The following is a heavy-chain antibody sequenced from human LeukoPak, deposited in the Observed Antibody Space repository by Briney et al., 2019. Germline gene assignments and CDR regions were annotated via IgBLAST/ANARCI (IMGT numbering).Heavy chain of an antibody. CDR3: AELGITMIGGV. Sequence: GGSLRLSCEASGFTFNTYSMNWARQAPGKGLEWVSSISGGSTYYADSRKGRFTISRDNSKNSLYLQMNSLRAEDTAVYYCAELGITMIGGVWGKGTTVTISS. CDR2: ISGGST. V-gene: IGHV3-38-3*01. CDR1: GFTFNTYS. D-gene: IGHD3-10*02. J-gene: IGHJ6*04.